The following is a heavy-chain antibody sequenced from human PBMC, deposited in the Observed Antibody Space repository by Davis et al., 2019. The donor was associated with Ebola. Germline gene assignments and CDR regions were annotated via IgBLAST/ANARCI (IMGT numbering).Heavy chain of an antibody. CDR2: ITSGSTFI. CDR3: VRSRGY. CDR1: GFTFTDYY. V-gene: IGHV3-11*06. Sequence: GESLKISCAASGFTFTDYYMGWLRQAPGKGLERVSSITSGSTFIYYADLVKGRFTISRDDAKNSLYLQMNSLTAGDTAVYYCVRSRGYWGQGTLVTVSS. D-gene: IGHD3-10*01. J-gene: IGHJ4*02.